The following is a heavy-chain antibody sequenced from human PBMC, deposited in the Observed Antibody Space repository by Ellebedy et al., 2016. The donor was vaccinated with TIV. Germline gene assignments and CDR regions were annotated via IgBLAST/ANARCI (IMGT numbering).Heavy chain of an antibody. CDR2: IYYPANT. V-gene: IGHV4-59*12. D-gene: IGHD1-1*01. J-gene: IGHJ3*01. CDR3: ARDTEKQGGRLHAGAFDV. Sequence: MPSETLSLTCTVSGDSISNYYWYWIRQPPGKGLEWIGYIYYPANTYYNPSLKSRVTMSHDTSKNQFSLRLNSVTAADTGVYFCARDTEKQGGRLHAGAFDVWGQGTVVTVSA. CDR1: GDSISNYY.